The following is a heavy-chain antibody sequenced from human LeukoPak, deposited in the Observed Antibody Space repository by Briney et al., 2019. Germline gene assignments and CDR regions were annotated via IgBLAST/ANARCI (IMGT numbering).Heavy chain of an antibody. V-gene: IGHV3-48*03. Sequence: GGCLRLSCAASGLSFSSFEMNWVRQAPVKGLEWVSYVSSSGSIIYYADSVKGRFTISRDNPKNSLSLQMNSLRAEDTAVYYCARDGDSSALDAFDIWGQGTMVTVSS. D-gene: IGHD3-22*01. CDR1: GLSFSSFE. CDR3: ARDGDSSALDAFDI. J-gene: IGHJ3*02. CDR2: VSSSGSII.